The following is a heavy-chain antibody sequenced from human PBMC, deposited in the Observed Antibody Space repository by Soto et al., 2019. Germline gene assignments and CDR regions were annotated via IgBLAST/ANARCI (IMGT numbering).Heavy chain of an antibody. J-gene: IGHJ4*02. CDR1: GYTFTSCG. Sequence: ASVKVSCKASGYTFTSCGISWVRQAPGQGLEWMGWISAYNGNTNYAQKLQGRVTMTTDTSTSTAYMELRSLRSDDTAVYYCARDWTYCGGDCYSFDYWGQGTLVTVSS. D-gene: IGHD2-21*02. V-gene: IGHV1-18*01. CDR3: ARDWTYCGGDCYSFDY. CDR2: ISAYNGNT.